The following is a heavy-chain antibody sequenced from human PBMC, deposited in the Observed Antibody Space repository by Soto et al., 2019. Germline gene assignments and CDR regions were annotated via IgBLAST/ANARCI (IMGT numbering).Heavy chain of an antibody. D-gene: IGHD3-22*01. V-gene: IGHV3-30*18. CDR2: ISYDGSNK. J-gene: IGHJ4*02. CDR3: AKDPTAWHYYDSSGYGPYFGY. Sequence: PGGSLRLSCAASGFTFSSYGMHWVRQAPGKGLEWVAVISYDGSNKYYADSVKGRFTISRDNSKNTLYLQMNSLRAEDTAVYYCAKDPTAWHYYDSSGYGPYFGYWGQGTLVTVSS. CDR1: GFTFSSYG.